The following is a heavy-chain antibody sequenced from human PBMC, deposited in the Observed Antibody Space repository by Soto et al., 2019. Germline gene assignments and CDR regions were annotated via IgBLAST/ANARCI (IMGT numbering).Heavy chain of an antibody. CDR1: GGSFSGYY. D-gene: IGHD6-6*01. CDR2: INHSGST. V-gene: IGHV4-34*01. Sequence: SETLSLTCAVYGGSFSGYYWSWIRQPPGKGLEWIGEINHSGSTNYNPSLKSRVTISVDTSKNQFSLKLSSVTAADTAVYYCARAIAALPRDYWGQGTLVTVSS. J-gene: IGHJ4*02. CDR3: ARAIAALPRDY.